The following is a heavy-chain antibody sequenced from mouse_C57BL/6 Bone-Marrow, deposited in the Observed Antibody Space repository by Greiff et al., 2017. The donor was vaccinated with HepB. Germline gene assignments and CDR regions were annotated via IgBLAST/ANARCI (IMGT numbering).Heavy chain of an antibody. V-gene: IGHV1-80*01. CDR2: IYPGDGDT. CDR3: ALYGYVGSYYFDY. J-gene: IGHJ2*01. CDR1: GYAFSSYW. Sequence: SGAELVKPGASVKISCKASGYAFSSYWMNWVKQRPGKGLEWVGQIYPGDGDTNYKGKFKGNATLTAAKSSSTAYMQLSSLTSEDSAFYFCALYGYVGSYYFDYWGQGTTLTVSS. D-gene: IGHD2-2*01.